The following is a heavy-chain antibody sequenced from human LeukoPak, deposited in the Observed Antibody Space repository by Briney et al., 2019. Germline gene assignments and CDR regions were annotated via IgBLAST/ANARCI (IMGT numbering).Heavy chain of an antibody. Sequence: GGSLRLSCAASGFTFSDYSMNWVRQTPGKGLEWVSYISSTGGTLYYADSVKGRFTISRDNAKNSLYLQMNSLRAEDTAVYYCARGAIYYDSSGRSDAFDIWGQGTMVTVSS. CDR1: GFTFSDYS. CDR2: ISSTGGTL. D-gene: IGHD3-22*01. J-gene: IGHJ3*02. V-gene: IGHV3-48*01. CDR3: ARGAIYYDSSGRSDAFDI.